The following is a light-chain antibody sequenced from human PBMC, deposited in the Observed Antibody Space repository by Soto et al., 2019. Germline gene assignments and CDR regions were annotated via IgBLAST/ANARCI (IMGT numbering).Light chain of an antibody. CDR2: SAS. CDR3: QHYNSYSEA. J-gene: IGKJ1*01. V-gene: IGKV1-5*01. Sequence: DIQMTQSPSSLSASVGDRFTMTCRASQSISTYLHWYQQKPGKAPNLLIYSASTLQSGVPSRFSGSGSGTEFTLTISSLQPDDFATYYCQHYNSYSEAFGQGTKVDI. CDR1: QSISTY.